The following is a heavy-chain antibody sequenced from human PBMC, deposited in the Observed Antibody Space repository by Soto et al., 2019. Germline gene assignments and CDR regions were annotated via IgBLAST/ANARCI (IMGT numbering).Heavy chain of an antibody. CDR1: GYSFTSYW. J-gene: IGHJ3*02. CDR2: IDPSDSYT. CDR3: ARRSDFSSGSDAFDI. D-gene: IGHD3-3*01. Sequence: GESLKISCKGSGYSFTSYWISWVRQMPGKGLEWMGRIDPSDSYTNYSPSFQGHVTISADKSISTAYLQWSSLKASDTAMYYCARRSDFSSGSDAFDIWGQGTMVTVSS. V-gene: IGHV5-10-1*01.